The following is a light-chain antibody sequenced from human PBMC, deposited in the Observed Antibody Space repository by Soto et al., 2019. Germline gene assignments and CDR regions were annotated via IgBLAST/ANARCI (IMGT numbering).Light chain of an antibody. CDR2: DVS. CDR1: SSDVGGYNY. CDR3: SSYTSSSRVV. V-gene: IGLV2-14*01. Sequence: QSALTQPASVSGSPGQSITISCTGNSSDVGGYNYVSWYQQHPGKAPKLIIYDVSNRPSGVSTRFSGSKSGNTASLTISGLQAEDEADYYCSSYTSSSRVVFGGGTKLTVL. J-gene: IGLJ2*01.